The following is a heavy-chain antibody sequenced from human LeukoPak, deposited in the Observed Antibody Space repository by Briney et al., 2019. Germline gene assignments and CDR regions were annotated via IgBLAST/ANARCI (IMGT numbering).Heavy chain of an antibody. Sequence: GGSLRLSCAASGFTFSSYSMNWVRQAPGKGLEWVANIKQDGSEKYYVDSVKGRFTISRDNAKNSLYLQMNSLRAEDTAVYYCARLGSYYWYFDYWGQGTLVTVSS. CDR2: IKQDGSEK. CDR1: GFTFSSYS. CDR3: ARLGSYYWYFDY. V-gene: IGHV3-7*01. D-gene: IGHD1-26*01. J-gene: IGHJ4*02.